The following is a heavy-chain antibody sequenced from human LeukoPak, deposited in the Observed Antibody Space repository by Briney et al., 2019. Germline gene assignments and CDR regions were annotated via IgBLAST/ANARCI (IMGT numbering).Heavy chain of an antibody. D-gene: IGHD6-13*01. CDR3: AAGYRSSWYLGMNY. CDR2: IVVGSGNT. CDR1: GFTFTSSA. Sequence: SVKVSCKASGFTFTSSAVQWVRQARGQRLEWIGWIVVGSGNTNYAQKFQERVTITRDMSTSTAYMELSSLRSEDTAVYYCAAGYRSSWYLGMNYRGQGTLVTVSS. V-gene: IGHV1-58*01. J-gene: IGHJ4*02.